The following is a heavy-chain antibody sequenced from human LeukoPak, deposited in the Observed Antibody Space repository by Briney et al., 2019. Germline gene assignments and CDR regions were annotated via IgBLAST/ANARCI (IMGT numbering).Heavy chain of an antibody. Sequence: PGGSLRLSCTASGFTSGDYAMSWVRQAPGKGLEWVGFIRSKAYGGTTEYAASVKGRFTISRDDSKSIAYLQMNSLKTEDTAVYYCTRGGGYCSSTSCYDPYYYGMDVWGQGTTVTVSS. CDR3: TRGGGYCSSTSCYDPYYYGMDV. CDR1: GFTSGDYA. CDR2: IRSKAYGGTT. J-gene: IGHJ6*02. V-gene: IGHV3-49*04. D-gene: IGHD2-2*03.